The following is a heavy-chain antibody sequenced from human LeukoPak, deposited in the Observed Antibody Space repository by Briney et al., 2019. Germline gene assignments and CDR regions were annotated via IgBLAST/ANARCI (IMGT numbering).Heavy chain of an antibody. CDR1: GFTFSSYA. CDR2: ISYDGSNK. J-gene: IGHJ6*04. Sequence: GGPLRLSCAASGFTFSSYAMHWVRQAPGKGLEWVAVISYDGSNKYYADSVKGRFTISRDNSKNTLYLQMNSLRAEDTAVYYCARENGRSGYCSGGSCSGGMDVWGKGTTVTVSS. V-gene: IGHV3-30*04. CDR3: ARENGRSGYCSGGSCSGGMDV. D-gene: IGHD2-15*01.